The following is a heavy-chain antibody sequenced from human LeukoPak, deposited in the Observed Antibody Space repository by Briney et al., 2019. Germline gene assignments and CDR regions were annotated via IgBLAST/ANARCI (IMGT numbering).Heavy chain of an antibody. CDR3: ARGAGHIDAFDI. CDR1: GYTFTSYY. J-gene: IGHJ3*02. Sequence: ASVKVSCKASGYTFTSYYMHWVRQAPGQGLEGMGIINPSGGSTSYAQKFQGRVTMTRDMSTSTVYMELSSLRSEDTAVYYCARGAGHIDAFDIWGQGTMVTVSS. V-gene: IGHV1-46*01. CDR2: INPSGGST.